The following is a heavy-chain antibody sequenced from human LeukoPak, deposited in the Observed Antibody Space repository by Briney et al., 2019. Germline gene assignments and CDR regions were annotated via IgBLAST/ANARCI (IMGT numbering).Heavy chain of an antibody. V-gene: IGHV1-2*02. Sequence: ASVKVSCKASGYTFTGYYMHWVRQAPGQGLEWMGWINPNSDGTNYAQKFQGRVTMTRDTSISTAYMELSRLRSDDTAVYYCARDTAQIVGATTHYYYYGMDVWGQGTTVTVSS. CDR2: INPNSDGT. CDR1: GYTFTGYY. CDR3: ARDTAQIVGATTHYYYYGMDV. J-gene: IGHJ6*02. D-gene: IGHD1-26*01.